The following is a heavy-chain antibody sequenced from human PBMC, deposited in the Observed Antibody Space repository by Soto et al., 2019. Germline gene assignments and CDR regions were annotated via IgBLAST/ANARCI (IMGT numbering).Heavy chain of an antibody. CDR1: GGSFSGYY. J-gene: IGHJ5*02. V-gene: IGHV4-34*01. D-gene: IGHD2-2*02. CDR2: INHSGST. CDR3: ARGEDIVVVPAAIPGGFDP. Sequence: QVQLQQWGAGLLKPSETLSLTCAVYGGSFSGYYWSWIRQPPGKGLEWIGEINHSGSTNYNPSLKSRVTISVDTSENQFSLKLSSVTAADTAVYYCARGEDIVVVPAAIPGGFDPWGQGTLVTVSS.